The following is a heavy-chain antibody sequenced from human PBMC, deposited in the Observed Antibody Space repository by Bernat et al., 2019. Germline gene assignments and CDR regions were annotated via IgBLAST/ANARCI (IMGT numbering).Heavy chain of an antibody. CDR2: IKSKTDGGTT. CDR3: TTAGELSPYYYYYYMDV. V-gene: IGHV3-15*01. Sequence: EVQLVESGGGLVKPGGSLRLSCAASGFTFSNAWMSWVRQAPGKGLEWVGRIKSKTDGGTTDYAAPVKGRFTISRDDSKNTLYLQMNSLKTEDTAVYYCTTAGELSPYYYYYYMDVWGKGTTVTVSS. CDR1: GFTFSNAW. J-gene: IGHJ6*03. D-gene: IGHD3-16*02.